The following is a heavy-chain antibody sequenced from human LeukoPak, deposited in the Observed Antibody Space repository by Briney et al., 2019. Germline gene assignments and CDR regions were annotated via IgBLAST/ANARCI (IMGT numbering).Heavy chain of an antibody. CDR1: GFTFSSYS. CDR2: ISSSSSYI. V-gene: IGHV3-21*01. CDR3: ARDHYGSGSYYNDR. D-gene: IGHD3-10*01. Sequence: PGGSLRLSCAASGFTFSSYSMNWVRQAPGKGLEWVSSISSSSSYIYYADSVKGRFTISRDNAKNSLYLQMNSLRAEDTAVYYCARDHYGSGSYYNDRWGQGTLVTVSS. J-gene: IGHJ4*02.